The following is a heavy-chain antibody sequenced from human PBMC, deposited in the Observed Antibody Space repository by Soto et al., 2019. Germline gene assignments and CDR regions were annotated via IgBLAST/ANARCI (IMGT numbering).Heavy chain of an antibody. D-gene: IGHD5-18*01. Sequence: EVQLVESGGGLVQPGRSLRLSCTASGFTFGDYAMSWVRQAPGKGLEWVGFIRSKAYGGTTEYAASVKGRFTISRDDSKSIAYLQMNSLKTEDTAVYYCTRDAFPVDTAMVTTHDAFDIWGQGTMVTVSS. V-gene: IGHV3-49*04. J-gene: IGHJ3*02. CDR1: GFTFGDYA. CDR3: TRDAFPVDTAMVTTHDAFDI. CDR2: IRSKAYGGTT.